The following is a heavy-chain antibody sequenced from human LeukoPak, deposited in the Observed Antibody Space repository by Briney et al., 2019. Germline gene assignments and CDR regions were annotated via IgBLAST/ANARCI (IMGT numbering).Heavy chain of an antibody. CDR1: GGSISSNNYY. V-gene: IGHV4-39*07. CDR2: ICYSGST. J-gene: IGHJ4*02. CDR3: ARVDDHYDILTGFDY. Sequence: SGTLSLTCAVSGGSISSNNYYWAWIRQPPGKGLEWIGSICYSGSTYYYPSLKSRVTISIATAKNQFSLKVNSVNAADTAVYYCARVDDHYDILTGFDYWGQGILVTVSA. D-gene: IGHD3-9*01.